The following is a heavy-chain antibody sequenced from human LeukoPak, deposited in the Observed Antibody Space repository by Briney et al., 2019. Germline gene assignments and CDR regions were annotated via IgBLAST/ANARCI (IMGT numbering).Heavy chain of an antibody. Sequence: PSETLSLTCAVSGVSISSSEWWIWVRQPPGQGLEWIGEIHRDGRTRYNPSLKSRVTMSMDYSKNQFSLSVTSVTAADTAIYYCGKTDIYFNPIDYWGPGALVTVSS. CDR3: GKTDIYFNPIDY. CDR1: GVSISSSEW. D-gene: IGHD3-9*01. CDR2: IHRDGRT. J-gene: IGHJ4*02. V-gene: IGHV4-4*02.